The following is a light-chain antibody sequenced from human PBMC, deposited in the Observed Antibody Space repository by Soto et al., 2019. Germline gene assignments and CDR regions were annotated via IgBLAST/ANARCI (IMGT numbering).Light chain of an antibody. V-gene: IGLV2-14*01. CDR3: SSYTSSSTRV. Sequence: HSARNQPAYGSGAPGQASTISCTRTSSDVGGYNYVSWYQQHPGKAPKLMIYDVSNRPSGVSNRFSGSKSGNTASLTISGLQAEDEADYYCSSYTSSSTRVFGPGTKVTVL. CDR1: SSDVGGYNY. CDR2: DVS. J-gene: IGLJ1*01.